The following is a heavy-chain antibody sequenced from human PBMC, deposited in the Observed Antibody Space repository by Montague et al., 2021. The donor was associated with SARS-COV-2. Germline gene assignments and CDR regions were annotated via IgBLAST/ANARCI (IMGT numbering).Heavy chain of an antibody. V-gene: IGHV4-61*02. D-gene: IGHD5-18*01. CDR2: INTRGST. J-gene: IGHJ3*02. Sequence: TLSLTCTVSGVSISSGNYYWSWIRQPAGKGLEWIGRINTRGSTNYTPPLKSRVTISADTSKNQFSLKLSSMTAADTAVYYCARGSYGPDAFDIWGQGTMVTVSS. CDR1: GVSISSGNYY. CDR3: ARGSYGPDAFDI.